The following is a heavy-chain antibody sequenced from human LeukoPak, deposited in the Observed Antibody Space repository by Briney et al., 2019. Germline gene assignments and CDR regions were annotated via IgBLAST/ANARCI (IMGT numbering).Heavy chain of an antibody. Sequence: GGSLRLSCAASGFTFSSYSMNWVRQAPGKGLEWVSSISSSSSYIYYADSVKGRFTISRDNAKNSLYLQMNSLRAEDTAVYYCARDRGYCSGASCYENDYWGQGTLVTVSS. V-gene: IGHV3-21*01. CDR2: ISSSSSYI. CDR1: GFTFSSYS. J-gene: IGHJ4*02. CDR3: ARDRGYCSGASCYENDY. D-gene: IGHD2-15*01.